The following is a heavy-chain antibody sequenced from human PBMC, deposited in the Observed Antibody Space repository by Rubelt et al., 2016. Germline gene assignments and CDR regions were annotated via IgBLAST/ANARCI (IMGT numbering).Heavy chain of an antibody. D-gene: IGHD2-15*01. V-gene: IGHV5-51*01. Sequence: EVQLVQSGPEVKRPGESLRISCKGSGYSFTSYWIGWVRQMPGKGLEWMGIIYPADSDTRYSPSFRGQVTISDARAITPAYLQWSSLKASETAMYYCARGKVVVTQTNAFDIWGQGTMVTVFS. CDR1: GYSFTSYW. CDR2: IYPADSDT. CDR3: ARGKVVVTQTNAFDI. J-gene: IGHJ3*02.